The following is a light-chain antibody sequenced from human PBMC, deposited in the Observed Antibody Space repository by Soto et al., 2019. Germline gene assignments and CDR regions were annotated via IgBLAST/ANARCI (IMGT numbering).Light chain of an antibody. V-gene: IGKV1-39*01. Sequence: DIQMTQSPSSLSASVGDRVTITCRASESISRHLNWYQQKPGKAPKILIYAASSLQNGVPSRFRGSVVGTDFTLTITNLQPEDFATYYCQQTYSTLSITFGQGTRLDI. CDR2: AAS. CDR1: ESISRH. CDR3: QQTYSTLSIT. J-gene: IGKJ5*01.